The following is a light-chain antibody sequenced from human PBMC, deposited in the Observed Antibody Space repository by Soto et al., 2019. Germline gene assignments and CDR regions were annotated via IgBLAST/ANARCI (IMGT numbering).Light chain of an antibody. CDR3: SSYTSSSTLL. CDR1: SSDVGGYNY. CDR2: AVS. Sequence: QSALTQPASVSGSPGQSITISCTGTSSDVGGYNYVSWYQQHPGKAPKLMIYAVSNRPSGVSKRFSGSKSGSTASLTISGLQAEDEADYYCSSYTSSSTLLFGGGTKVTVL. V-gene: IGLV2-14*01. J-gene: IGLJ2*01.